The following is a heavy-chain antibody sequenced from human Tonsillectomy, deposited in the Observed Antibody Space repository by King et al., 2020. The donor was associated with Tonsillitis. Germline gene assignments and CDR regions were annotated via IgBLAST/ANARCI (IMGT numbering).Heavy chain of an antibody. CDR3: ARGESGSTVALFHY. D-gene: IGHD1-26*01. Sequence: VQLQQSGPGLVKPSQTLSLTCAISGDSVSSNSAAWNWIRQSPSRGLEWLGRTYYRSKWYSDSAVSVKSRITINPDTYKNQFSLQLNSVTPEDTAVYYCARGESGSTVALFHYWGQGTLVTVSS. J-gene: IGHJ4*02. V-gene: IGHV6-1*01. CDR1: GDSVSSNSAA. CDR2: TYYRSKWYS.